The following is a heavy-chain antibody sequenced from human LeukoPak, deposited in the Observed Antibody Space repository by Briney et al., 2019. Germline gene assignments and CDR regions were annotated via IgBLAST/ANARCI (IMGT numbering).Heavy chain of an antibody. CDR3: ARGLDTNYGGNHWYYFDY. V-gene: IGHV4-39*07. CDR1: GGSISSNSNY. J-gene: IGHJ4*02. Sequence: SETLSLTCTVSGGSISSNSNYWAWIRQPPGRGLEWIGSISYGGSTYYSPSLESRVTISVDTSKNQFSLKLTSVTAADTAVYYCARGLDTNYGGNHWYYFDYWGQGTLVTVSS. CDR2: ISYGGST. D-gene: IGHD4-23*01.